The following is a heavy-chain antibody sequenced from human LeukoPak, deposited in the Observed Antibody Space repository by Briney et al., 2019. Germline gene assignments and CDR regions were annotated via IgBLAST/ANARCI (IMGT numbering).Heavy chain of an antibody. CDR3: AKCSPTCYSNWFDP. D-gene: IGHD2-2*01. Sequence: PGGSLRLSCAASGFTFSSYAMTWVRQAPEKGLEWVSAISGSGEATEHADSVKGRFTISRDNSNNMLYLQMNDLRAEDTAVYYCAKCSPTCYSNWFDPWGQGTLVTVSS. CDR1: GFTFSSYA. J-gene: IGHJ5*02. CDR2: ISGSGEAT. V-gene: IGHV3-23*01.